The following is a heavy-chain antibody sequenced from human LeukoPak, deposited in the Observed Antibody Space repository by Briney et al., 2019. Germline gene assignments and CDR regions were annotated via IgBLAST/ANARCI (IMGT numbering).Heavy chain of an antibody. CDR2: ISYDESNK. CDR3: AITVVVPRGAFDI. Sequence: GGSLRLSCAASGFTFSTYGMHWVRQAPGKGLEWVAVISYDESNKYYAHSVKGRFTISRDNAKNSLYLQMNSLRAEDTAVYYCAITVVVPRGAFDIWGQGTMVTVSS. V-gene: IGHV3-30*03. J-gene: IGHJ3*02. D-gene: IGHD3-22*01. CDR1: GFTFSTYG.